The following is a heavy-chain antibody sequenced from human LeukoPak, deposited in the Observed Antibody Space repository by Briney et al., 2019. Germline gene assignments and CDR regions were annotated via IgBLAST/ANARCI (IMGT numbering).Heavy chain of an antibody. CDR1: GESLSKYY. D-gene: IGHD1-26*01. CDR2: INHRGST. CDR3: ASSVGSTDY. Sequence: PSETLSLTCAVYGESLSKYYWTWIRQSPGKGLEWIGEINHRGSTNLNPSLKSRVTLSVDTSKHQFSLKLPSVTAADAAVYYCASSVGSTDYEGQGTLVTVSS. V-gene: IGHV4-34*01. J-gene: IGHJ4*02.